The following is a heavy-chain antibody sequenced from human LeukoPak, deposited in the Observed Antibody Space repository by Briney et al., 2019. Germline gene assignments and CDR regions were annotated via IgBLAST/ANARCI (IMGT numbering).Heavy chain of an antibody. D-gene: IGHD6-13*01. CDR3: ARVIAAAGFLYYYYMDV. Sequence: SGPTLVKPSETLSLTCTVSGGSISSYYWSWIRQPPGKGLEWIGYIYYSGSTNYNPSLKSRVTISVDTSKNQFSLKLSSVTAADTAVYYCARVIAAAGFLYYYYMDVWGKGTTVTVSS. CDR2: IYYSGST. V-gene: IGHV4-59*01. J-gene: IGHJ6*03. CDR1: GGSISSYY.